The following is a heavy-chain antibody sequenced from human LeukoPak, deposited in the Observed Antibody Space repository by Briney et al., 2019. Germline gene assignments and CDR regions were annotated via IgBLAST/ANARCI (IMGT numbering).Heavy chain of an antibody. CDR3: AKVTPADYDFWSGYLYYFDY. D-gene: IGHD3-3*01. J-gene: IGHJ4*02. V-gene: IGHV3-23*01. Sequence: PGGSLRLSRAASGFTFSSYAMSWVRQAPGKGLEWVSAISGSGGSTYYADSVKGRFTISRDNSKNTLYLQMNSLRAEDTAVYYCAKVTPADYDFWSGYLYYFDYWGQGTLVTVSS. CDR1: GFTFSSYA. CDR2: ISGSGGST.